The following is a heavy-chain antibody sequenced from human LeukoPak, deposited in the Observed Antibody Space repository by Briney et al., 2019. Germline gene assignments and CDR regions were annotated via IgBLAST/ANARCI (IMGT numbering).Heavy chain of an antibody. CDR2: INHSGST. CDR1: GGSFSGYY. Sequence: SETLSLTCAVYGGSFSGYYWSWIRQPPGKGLEWIGEINHSGSTNYNPSLKSRVTISVDTSKNQFSLKLSSVTAADTAVYYCARGVLYDSSGYSSNWFDPWGQGTLVTVSS. D-gene: IGHD3-22*01. V-gene: IGHV4-34*01. J-gene: IGHJ5*02. CDR3: ARGVLYDSSGYSSNWFDP.